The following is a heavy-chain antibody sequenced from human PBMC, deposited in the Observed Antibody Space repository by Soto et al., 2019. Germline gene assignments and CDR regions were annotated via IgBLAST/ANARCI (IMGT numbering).Heavy chain of an antibody. CDR1: GFTFSSYG. D-gene: IGHD3-10*01. CDR2: IWYDGSNK. V-gene: IGHV3-30*19. J-gene: IGHJ4*02. Sequence: QVQLVESGGGVVQPGRSLRLSCAASGFTFSSYGMHWVRQAPGKGLEWVAVIWYDGSNKYYADSVKGRFTISRDNSKNTLYLQMNSLRAEDTAVYYCARETTMVRGVIDYWGQGTLVTVSS. CDR3: ARETTMVRGVIDY.